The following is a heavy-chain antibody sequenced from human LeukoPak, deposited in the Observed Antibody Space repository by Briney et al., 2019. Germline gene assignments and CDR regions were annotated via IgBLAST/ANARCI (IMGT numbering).Heavy chain of an antibody. CDR3: ARVGYCSGGSCRLDDAFDI. CDR2: ISSSGSTI. CDR1: GFTFSSYE. V-gene: IGHV3-48*03. J-gene: IGHJ3*02. Sequence: GGSLRLSCAASGFTFSSYEMNWVRQAPGKGLEWVSYISSSGSTIYYADSVKGRFTISRDNAKNSPYLQMNSLRAEDTAVYYCARVGYCSGGSCRLDDAFDIWGQGTMVTVSS. D-gene: IGHD2-15*01.